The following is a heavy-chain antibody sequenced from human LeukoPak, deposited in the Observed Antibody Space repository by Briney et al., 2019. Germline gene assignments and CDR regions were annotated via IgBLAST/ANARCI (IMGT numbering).Heavy chain of an antibody. J-gene: IGHJ4*02. CDR3: ARRTYYYGSGSLDY. CDR1: GYTFTSYG. Sequence: ASVKVSCKASGYTFTSYGISWVRQAPGQGLEWMGWISAYNGNTNYAQKLQGRVTMTTDTSTSTAYMELRSLRSDDTAVYYCARRTYYYGSGSLDYWGQGTLSPSPQ. D-gene: IGHD3-10*01. V-gene: IGHV1-18*01. CDR2: ISAYNGNT.